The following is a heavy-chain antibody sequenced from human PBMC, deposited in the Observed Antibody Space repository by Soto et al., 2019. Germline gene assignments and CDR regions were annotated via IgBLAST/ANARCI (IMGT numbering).Heavy chain of an antibody. CDR3: AKNETTRPWFDP. J-gene: IGHJ5*02. V-gene: IGHV4-31*03. Sequence: QVQLQESGPGLVKASQNLSLTCTVSGCSLRNGNYYWSWIRQLPGKGLEGIGNIYYIGTTSYNPSLKSRVIRSIDTSTNQFSRELTSVLDADTAVYYCAKNETTRPWFDPWGQGTLVTVSS. CDR2: IYYIGTT. CDR1: GCSLRNGNYY. D-gene: IGHD1-1*01.